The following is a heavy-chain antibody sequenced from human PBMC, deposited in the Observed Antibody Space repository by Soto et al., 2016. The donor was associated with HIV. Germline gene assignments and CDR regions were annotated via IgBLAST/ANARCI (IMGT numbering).Heavy chain of an antibody. CDR1: GGSISSYY. J-gene: IGHJ4*02. V-gene: IGHV4-59*01. D-gene: IGHD3-22*01. CDR3: ARDRTHYYYDSTGFFDY. CDR2: IYYSGST. Sequence: VQLQESGPGLVKPSETLSLTCTVSGGSISSYYWNWIRQPPGKGLEWIGYIYYSGSTNYNPSLKSRVTISVDTSKNQFSLKLSSVTAADTAVYYCARDRTHYYYDSTGFFDYWGQGTLVTVSS.